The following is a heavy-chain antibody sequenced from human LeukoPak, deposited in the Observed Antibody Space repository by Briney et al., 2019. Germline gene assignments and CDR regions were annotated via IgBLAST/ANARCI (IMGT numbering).Heavy chain of an antibody. Sequence: LSGTLSLTCTVSGGSISSYYWSWIRQPPGKGLEWIGYIYHKGSTNYNPSLKSRVTISVDTSKKQFYLKLSSVTAADTAVYYCARAKRGVRGYYYDSSGYYYVDYWGQGTLVTVSS. D-gene: IGHD3-22*01. V-gene: IGHV4-59*01. CDR1: GGSISSYY. J-gene: IGHJ4*02. CDR3: ARAKRGVRGYYYDSSGYYYVDY. CDR2: IYHKGST.